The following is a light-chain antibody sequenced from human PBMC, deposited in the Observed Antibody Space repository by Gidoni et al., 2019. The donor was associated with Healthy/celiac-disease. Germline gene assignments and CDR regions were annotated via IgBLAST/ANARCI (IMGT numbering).Light chain of an antibody. CDR3: QQRSNWPPYT. J-gene: IGKJ2*01. Sequence: EIVLTQSPATLSLSPGERATLSCRASQSVSSYLAWYQQKPGQAPRLLIYDASNRATGIPARFSGSGSGTDFTLTISSLEPEEFAVYYCQQRSNWPPYTFGQXTKLEIK. CDR1: QSVSSY. CDR2: DAS. V-gene: IGKV3-11*01.